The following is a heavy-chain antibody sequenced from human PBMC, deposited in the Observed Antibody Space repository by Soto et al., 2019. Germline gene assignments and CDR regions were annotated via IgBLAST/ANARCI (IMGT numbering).Heavy chain of an antibody. Sequence: GGSLRLSCAASGFTFSSYAMSWVRQAPGKGLEWVSAISGSGGSTYYADSVKGRFTISRDNSKNTLYLQMNSLRAEDTAVYYCAKDRGYRYGSYYYSGMDVWGQGTTVTVSS. CDR2: ISGSGGST. V-gene: IGHV3-23*01. CDR1: GFTFSSYA. J-gene: IGHJ6*02. CDR3: AKDRGYRYGSYYYSGMDV. D-gene: IGHD5-18*01.